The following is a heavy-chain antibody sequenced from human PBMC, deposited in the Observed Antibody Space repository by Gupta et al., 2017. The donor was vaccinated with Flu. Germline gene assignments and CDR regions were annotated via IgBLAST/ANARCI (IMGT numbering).Heavy chain of an antibody. Sequence: QLQLQESGPGLVKPSETLSLTCTVSGGSISSSSYYWGWVRQPPGKGLEWIGRIFYGGSAYYNPSLKSRVTTSVDTSKNQFSLQLSSVTAADTAVYYCARLSTYSGGWYWYFDLWGRGTLVTVSS. CDR2: IFYGGSA. CDR1: GGSISSSSYY. V-gene: IGHV4-39*01. CDR3: ARLSTYSGGWYWYFDL. D-gene: IGHD2-21*01. J-gene: IGHJ2*01.